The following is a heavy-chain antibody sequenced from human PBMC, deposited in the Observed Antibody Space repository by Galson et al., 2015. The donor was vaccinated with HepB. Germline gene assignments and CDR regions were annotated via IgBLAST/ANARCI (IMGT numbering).Heavy chain of an antibody. J-gene: IGHJ6*02. CDR2: IYYSGST. D-gene: IGHD2-15*01. CDR1: GGSISSYY. Sequence: ETLSLTCTVSGGSISSYYWSWIRQPPGKGLEWIGYIYYSGSTNYNPSLKSRVTISVDTSKNQFSLKLSSVTAADTAVYYCAREGGYCSGGSCYYYYGMDVWGQGTTVTVSS. CDR3: AREGGYCSGGSCYYYYGMDV. V-gene: IGHV4-59*01.